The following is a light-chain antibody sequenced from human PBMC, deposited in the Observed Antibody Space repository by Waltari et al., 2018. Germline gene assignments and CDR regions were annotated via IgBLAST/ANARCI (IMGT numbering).Light chain of an antibody. CDR1: QSVLYSSNNKNY. J-gene: IGKJ4*01. CDR2: WAS. V-gene: IGKV4-1*01. CDR3: QQYYSSPLT. Sequence: DIVITQSPDSLAGSLGERAAINCTSSQSVLYSSNNKNYLAWYQQKPGQSPKLLIYWASTRESGVPDRFSGSGSGTDFTLTISSLQAEDVAVYYCQQYYSSPLTFGGGTKVEIK.